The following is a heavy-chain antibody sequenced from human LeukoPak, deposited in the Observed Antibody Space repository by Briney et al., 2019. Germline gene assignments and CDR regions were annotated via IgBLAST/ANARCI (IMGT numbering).Heavy chain of an antibody. D-gene: IGHD3-10*01. Sequence: SETLSLTCTVSGGSISSYYWSWIRQPPGKGLEWIGYIYYSGSTNYNPYLKSRVTRSVDTFKNQFSLKLSSVTAADTAVYYCAISYGSGSYYTDAFDIWGQGTMVTVSS. CDR1: GGSISSYY. V-gene: IGHV4-59*08. CDR2: IYYSGST. J-gene: IGHJ3*02. CDR3: AISYGSGSYYTDAFDI.